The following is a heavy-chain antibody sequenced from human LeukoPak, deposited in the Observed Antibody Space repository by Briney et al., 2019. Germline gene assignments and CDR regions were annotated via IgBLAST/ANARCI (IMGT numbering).Heavy chain of an antibody. CDR1: GGTFSSYA. Sequence: AASVKVSCKASGGTFSSYAISWVRQAPGQGLEWMGRIIPILGIANYAQKFQGRVTITADKSTSTAYMELSSLRSEDTAVYYCARAGPIYYYDSSGQRTYYFDYWGQGTLVTVSS. D-gene: IGHD3-22*01. J-gene: IGHJ4*02. CDR2: IIPILGIA. V-gene: IGHV1-69*04. CDR3: ARAGPIYYYDSSGQRTYYFDY.